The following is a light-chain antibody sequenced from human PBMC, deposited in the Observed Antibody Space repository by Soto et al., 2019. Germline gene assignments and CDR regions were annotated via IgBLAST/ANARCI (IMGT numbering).Light chain of an antibody. CDR1: QSVKSSY. Sequence: EIVLTLSPGTLSLSPGERATLSCRASQSVKSSYLAWYQQKPGQAPRLLIYGASSRATGIPDRFSGSGSGTDFTLTISRLEPEDFAVYYCQQYGSSLYTFGQGTKLEIK. CDR2: GAS. V-gene: IGKV3-20*01. J-gene: IGKJ2*01. CDR3: QQYGSSLYT.